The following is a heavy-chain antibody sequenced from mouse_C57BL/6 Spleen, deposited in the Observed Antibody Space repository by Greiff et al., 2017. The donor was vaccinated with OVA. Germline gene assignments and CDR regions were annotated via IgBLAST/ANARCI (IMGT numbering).Heavy chain of an antibody. CDR1: GYTFTSYW. D-gene: IGHD2-4*01. CDR2: IYPSDSET. Sequence: LVESGAELVRPGSSVKLSCKASGYTFTSYWMDWVKQRPGQGLEWIGNIYPSDSETHYNQKFKDKATLTVDKSSSTAYMQLSSLTSEDSAVYYCARRLRHFDYWGQGTTLTVSS. CDR3: ARRLRHFDY. J-gene: IGHJ2*01. V-gene: IGHV1-61*01.